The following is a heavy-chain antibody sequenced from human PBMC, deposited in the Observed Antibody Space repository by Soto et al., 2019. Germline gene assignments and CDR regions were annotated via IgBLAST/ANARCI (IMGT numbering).Heavy chain of an antibody. V-gene: IGHV1-18*01. J-gene: IGHJ5*02. D-gene: IGHD3-10*01. CDR3: ARGVEDWFDP. CDR2: ISAYNGDT. CDR1: GYTFITYG. Sequence: GASVKVSCKASGYTFITYGVSWVRQAPGQGLEWMGWISAYNGDTNYAQKLQGRVTMTTDTSTSTAYMELRSLRSDDTAVYYCARGVEDWFDPWGQGTLVTVSS.